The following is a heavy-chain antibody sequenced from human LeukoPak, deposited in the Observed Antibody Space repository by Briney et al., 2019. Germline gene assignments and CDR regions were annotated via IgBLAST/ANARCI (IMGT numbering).Heavy chain of an antibody. CDR1: GGSISSYY. CDR2: IYYSGST. J-gene: IGHJ5*02. CDR3: ARNRYYYGSGSYGVPNWFDP. D-gene: IGHD3-10*01. V-gene: IGHV4-39*01. Sequence: SETLSLTCTVSGGSISSYYWGWIRQSPGKGLEWIGSIYYSGSTYYNPSLKSRATISVDTSKNQFSLKLSSVTAADTAMYYCARNRYYYGSGSYGVPNWFDPWGQGTLVTVSS.